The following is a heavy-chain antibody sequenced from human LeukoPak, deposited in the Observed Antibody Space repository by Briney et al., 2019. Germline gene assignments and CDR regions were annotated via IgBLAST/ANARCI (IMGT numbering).Heavy chain of an antibody. J-gene: IGHJ4*02. V-gene: IGHV3-48*01. CDR3: ATGLLTWELRDY. CDR2: ISSSSSTI. CDR1: GFTFSSYS. Sequence: AGGSLRLPCAASGFTFSSYSMNWVRQAPGKGLEWVSYISSSSSTIFYADSVKGRFTISRDNAKNSLYLQMNSLRAEDTAVYYCATGLLTWELRDYWGQGTLVTVSS. D-gene: IGHD1-26*01.